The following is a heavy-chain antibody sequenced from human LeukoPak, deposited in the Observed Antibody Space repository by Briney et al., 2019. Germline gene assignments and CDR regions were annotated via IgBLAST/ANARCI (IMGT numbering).Heavy chain of an antibody. Sequence: PGGSLRLSCAASGFTFNNYWMHWVRHAPGKGVVWVSRINGDGSSASYLESVKGRLTISRDNAKNTLYLQMSSLRVEDTAVYYCAREAWSQEAFDIWGQGTMVTVSS. D-gene: IGHD3-3*01. CDR1: GFTFNNYW. CDR3: AREAWSQEAFDI. J-gene: IGHJ3*02. CDR2: INGDGSSA. V-gene: IGHV3-74*01.